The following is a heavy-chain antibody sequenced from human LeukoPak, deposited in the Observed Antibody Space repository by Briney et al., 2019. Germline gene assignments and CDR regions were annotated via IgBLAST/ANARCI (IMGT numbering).Heavy chain of an antibody. CDR3: ARTAVAAAGCFDY. V-gene: IGHV3-7*01. D-gene: IGHD6-13*01. CDR2: IKQDGSEK. CDR1: GFTFSSYW. Sequence: PGGSLRLSCAASGFTFSSYWMSWVRQAPGKGLEWVANIKQDGSEKYYVDSVKGRFTISRDNAKNSLYLQMNSLRAEDTAVYYCARTAVAAAGCFDYWGQGTLVTVSS. J-gene: IGHJ4*02.